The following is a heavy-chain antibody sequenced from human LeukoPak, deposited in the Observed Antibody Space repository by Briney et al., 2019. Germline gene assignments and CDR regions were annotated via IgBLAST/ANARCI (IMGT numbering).Heavy chain of an antibody. CDR2: IYPGDSDT. CDR1: GYSFTSYW. J-gene: IGHJ4*02. CDR3: ARQYSSSPREVDY. D-gene: IGHD6-6*01. Sequence: GESLKISGQGSGYSFTSYWIAGARKMPGKGLEWMGIIYPGDSDTRYSPSFQGQLTISADKSISTAYQQWSSLKATDTAMYYCARQYSSSPREVDYWGQGTLVTVSS. V-gene: IGHV5-51*01.